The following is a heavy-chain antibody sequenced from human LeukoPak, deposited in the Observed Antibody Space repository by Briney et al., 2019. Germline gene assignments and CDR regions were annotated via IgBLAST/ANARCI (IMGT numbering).Heavy chain of an antibody. J-gene: IGHJ4*02. CDR2: INPNGDRT. D-gene: IGHD2-21*01. V-gene: IGHV3-23*01. CDR3: ARAYDKAYDY. Sequence: GGSLRLSCAASGITFGSHGMAWVRQAPGKGLEWVSSINPNGDRTFHADFVKGRFTISRDNSKNTVFLHMNSLRAEDSAIYRCARAYDKAYDYWGQGTLVTVSS. CDR1: GITFGSHG.